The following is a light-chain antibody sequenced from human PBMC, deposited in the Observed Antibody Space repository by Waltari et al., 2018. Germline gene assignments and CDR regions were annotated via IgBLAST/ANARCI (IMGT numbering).Light chain of an antibody. CDR2: GAS. CDR1: QTITNY. J-gene: IGKJ1*01. CDR3: QQTYITPRT. Sequence: DIQMTQFPTSLSVSVEDRVTITCRARQTITNYLNWYQQKSGKAPRLLIYGASNLQGGVPSRFRGSVSGTDFTLTISNLQPEDFATYYCQQTYITPRTFGQGTKVEIK. V-gene: IGKV1-39*01.